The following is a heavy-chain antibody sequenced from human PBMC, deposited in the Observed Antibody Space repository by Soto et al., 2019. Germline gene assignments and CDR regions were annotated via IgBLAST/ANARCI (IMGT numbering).Heavy chain of an antibody. CDR1: GGTFSSYA. CDR3: ARAEYSSSSRPPVPDY. J-gene: IGHJ4*02. V-gene: IGHV1-69*01. Sequence: QVQLVQSGAEVKKPGYSVKVSCKASGGTFSSYAISWVRQAPGQGLEWMGGIIPIFGTANYAQKFQGRVTITADESTSTAYMELSSLRSEDTAVYYCARAEYSSSSRPPVPDYWGQGTLVTVSS. D-gene: IGHD6-6*01. CDR2: IIPIFGTA.